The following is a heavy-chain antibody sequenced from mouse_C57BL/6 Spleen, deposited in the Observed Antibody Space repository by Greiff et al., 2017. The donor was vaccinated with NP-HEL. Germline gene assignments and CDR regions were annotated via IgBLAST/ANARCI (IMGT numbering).Heavy chain of an antibody. CDR3: ARPGKEYYFDY. D-gene: IGHD1-1*01. CDR1: GFTFSDYG. V-gene: IGHV5-17*01. Sequence: EVQLVESGGGLVKPGGSLKLSCAASGFTFSDYGMHWVRQAPEKGLEWVAYISSGSSTICYADTVKGRFTISIDNAKNTLFLQLTSLRSEDTAMYYCARPGKEYYFDYWGQGTTLTVSS. CDR2: ISSGSSTI. J-gene: IGHJ2*01.